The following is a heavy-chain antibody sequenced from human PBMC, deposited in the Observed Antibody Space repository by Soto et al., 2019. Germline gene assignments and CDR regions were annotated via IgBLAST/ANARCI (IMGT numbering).Heavy chain of an antibody. CDR3: VRVRPTLAAMDV. J-gene: IGHJ6*02. V-gene: IGHV3-74*01. CDR1: RFTFSSYW. CDR2: INSDGSST. D-gene: IGHD1-1*01. Sequence: GGSMRLSCAASRFTFSSYWLHWVRPAPGKGLVWVSRINSDGSSTSYADSVKGRFTISRDNAKNTLYLQMNSLRAEDTAVYYCVRVRPTLAAMDVWGHGP.